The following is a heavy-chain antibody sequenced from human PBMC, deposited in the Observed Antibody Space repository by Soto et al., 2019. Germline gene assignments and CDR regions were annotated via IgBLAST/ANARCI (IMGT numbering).Heavy chain of an antibody. V-gene: IGHV1-8*02. J-gene: IGHJ4*02. D-gene: IGHD5-12*01. Sequence: GASVKVCCKASGYTFTSYYMHWVRQAPGQGLEWMGRMNPNSGNTGYAQKFQGRVTMTRNTSISTAYMELSSLRSEDTAVYYCAKRRAGSGYDLNDYWGQGTLVTVSS. CDR3: AKRRAGSGYDLNDY. CDR2: MNPNSGNT. CDR1: GYTFTSYY.